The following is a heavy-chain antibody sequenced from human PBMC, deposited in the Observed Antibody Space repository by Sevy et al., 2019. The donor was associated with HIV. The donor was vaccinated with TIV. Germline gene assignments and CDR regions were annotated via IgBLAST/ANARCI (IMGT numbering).Heavy chain of an antibody. J-gene: IGHJ4*02. CDR1: GVSISNGGNY. V-gene: IGHV4-31*03. Sequence: SETLSLTCSVSGVSISNGGNYWAWVRQHPGKGLEWIGSIFYSGATFYNPSLEGRLSISVDTSENLLSLRLSSVTAADTAVYVCARIFRAPYYYNTGGYYRNWGQGTQVTVSS. D-gene: IGHD3-22*01. CDR2: IFYSGAT. CDR3: ARIFRAPYYYNTGGYYRN.